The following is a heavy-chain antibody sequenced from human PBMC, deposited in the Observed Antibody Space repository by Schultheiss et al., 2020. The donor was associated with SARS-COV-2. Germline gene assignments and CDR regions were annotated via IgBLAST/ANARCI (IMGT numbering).Heavy chain of an antibody. CDR3: ARDHPPSTAGLDL. J-gene: IGHJ3*01. V-gene: IGHV4-34*01. Sequence: SQTLSLTCAVYGGSFSGYYWSWIRQPPGKGLEWIGSIYYSGSTYYNPSLKSRVTISVDTSKNQFSLKLSSVTAADTAVYYCARDHPPSTAGLDLWGQGTMVTVSS. CDR1: GGSFSGYY. D-gene: IGHD2-2*01. CDR2: IYYSGST.